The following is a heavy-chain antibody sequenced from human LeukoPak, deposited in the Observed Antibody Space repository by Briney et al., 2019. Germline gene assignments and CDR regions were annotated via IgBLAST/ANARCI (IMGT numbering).Heavy chain of an antibody. Sequence: GGSLRLSCAASGFTVSSNYMNWVRQAPGKGLEWVSVIYSGGTTFYADSVEGRFTISRDNSKNTLYLQMNSLRAEDTAMYYCAKGGKWDVTPFDYWGQGTLVTVSS. CDR1: GFTVSSNY. V-gene: IGHV3-53*01. CDR2: IYSGGTT. J-gene: IGHJ4*02. D-gene: IGHD1-26*01. CDR3: AKGGKWDVTPFDY.